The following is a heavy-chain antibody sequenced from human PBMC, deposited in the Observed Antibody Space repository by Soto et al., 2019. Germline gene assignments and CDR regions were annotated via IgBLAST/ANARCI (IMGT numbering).Heavy chain of an antibody. V-gene: IGHV1-58*01. CDR2: IVVGSGNT. CDR1: GFTFTSSA. J-gene: IGHJ4*02. CDR3: AAAFRYYGSGTPPAG. D-gene: IGHD3-10*01. Sequence: GASVKVSCKASGFTFTSSAVQWVRQARGQRLEWIGWIVVGSGNTNYAQKFQERVTITRDMSTSTAYMELSSLRSEDTAVYYRAAAFRYYGSGTPPAGWGQGTLVTVSS.